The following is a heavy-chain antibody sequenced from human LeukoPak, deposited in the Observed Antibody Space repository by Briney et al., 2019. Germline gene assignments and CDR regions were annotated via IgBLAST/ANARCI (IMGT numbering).Heavy chain of an antibody. V-gene: IGHV3-33*06. D-gene: IGHD5-24*01. CDR1: GFTFSSYW. Sequence: GGSLRLSCAASGFTFSSYWMNWVRQAPGKGLEWVALIWHDGSNKYYADSVMGRFTISRDNSKNTLYLQMNSLRAEDTAMYYCAKDGDAYTEFYYYYMDVWGKGTTVTVSS. CDR2: IWHDGSNK. J-gene: IGHJ6*03. CDR3: AKDGDAYTEFYYYYMDV.